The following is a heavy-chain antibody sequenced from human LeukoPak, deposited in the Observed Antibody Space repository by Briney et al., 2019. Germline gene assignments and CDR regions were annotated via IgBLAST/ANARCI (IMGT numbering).Heavy chain of an antibody. CDR3: ARLYSRVGPFDY. CDR1: GFTFSDYS. V-gene: IGHV3-21*01. D-gene: IGHD5-18*01. J-gene: IGHJ4*02. CDR2: ISSSSPYI. Sequence: EGSLRLSCAASGFTFSDYSMNWVRQAPGKGLEWVASISSSSPYIHYTDSVKGRFTISRDNAKNSLYLQMNSLRAEDTAVYYCARLYSRVGPFDYWGQGTLVTVSS.